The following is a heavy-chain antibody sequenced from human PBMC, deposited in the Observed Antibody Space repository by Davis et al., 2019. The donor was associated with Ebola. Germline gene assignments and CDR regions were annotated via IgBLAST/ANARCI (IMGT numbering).Heavy chain of an antibody. CDR1: GLIFTNCD. CDR3: AKGGGDYGEFQYYFDY. V-gene: IGHV3-30*02. D-gene: IGHD4-17*01. Sequence: GESLKISCVTSGLIFTNCDMHWVRQAPGKGLEWVAGIRYDGRSKYYADYVKGRFTISRDSSRNTLYLQMNSLTPEDTAAYYCAKGGGDYGEFQYYFDYWGQGTLVTVSS. J-gene: IGHJ4*02. CDR2: IRYDGRSK.